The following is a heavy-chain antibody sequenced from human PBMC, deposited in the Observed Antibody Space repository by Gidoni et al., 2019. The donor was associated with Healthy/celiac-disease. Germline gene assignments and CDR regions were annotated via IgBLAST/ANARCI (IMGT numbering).Heavy chain of an antibody. Sequence: DVQLLESGGGLVQPGGSLRLSCAASGFTFSIYAMGWVRQDPGKGLAWVSAMSGGGGSTYYADSVKGRFTISRDNSKNTLYLQMNSLRAEDTAVYYCAKDSMKSMVRGVYYYYYYGMDVWGQGTTVTVSS. D-gene: IGHD3-10*01. V-gene: IGHV3-23*01. CDR1: GFTFSIYA. J-gene: IGHJ6*02. CDR2: MSGGGGST. CDR3: AKDSMKSMVRGVYYYYYYGMDV.